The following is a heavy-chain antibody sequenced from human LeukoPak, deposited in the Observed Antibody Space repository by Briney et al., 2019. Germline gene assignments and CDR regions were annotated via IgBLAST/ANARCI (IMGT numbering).Heavy chain of an antibody. CDR2: IRYDGSNK. CDR1: GFTFSSYV. J-gene: IGHJ5*02. CDR3: AKDLRFQDNWFDP. D-gene: IGHD5/OR15-5a*01. Sequence: GRSLRLSCAASGFTFSSYVMHWVRQAPGKGLEWVAFIRYDGSNKYYADSVKGRFTISRDNSKNTLYQQMNSLRAEDTAVYYCAKDLRFQDNWFDPWGQGPLVTVSS. V-gene: IGHV3-30*02.